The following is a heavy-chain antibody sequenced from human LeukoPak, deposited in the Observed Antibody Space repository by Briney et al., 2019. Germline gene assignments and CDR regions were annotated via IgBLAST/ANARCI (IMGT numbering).Heavy chain of an antibody. J-gene: IGHJ4*02. V-gene: IGHV3-30*03. D-gene: IGHD3-10*01. CDR1: GFTFGSYG. CDR3: ATLNNFEEFNYFDY. Sequence: PGRSLRLSCAASGFTFGSYGMHWVRQAPGKGLEWVAVISYDGSNKYYADSVKGRFTISRDNSKNTLYLQMNSLRAEDTAVYYCATLNNFEEFNYFDYWGQGTLVTVSS. CDR2: ISYDGSNK.